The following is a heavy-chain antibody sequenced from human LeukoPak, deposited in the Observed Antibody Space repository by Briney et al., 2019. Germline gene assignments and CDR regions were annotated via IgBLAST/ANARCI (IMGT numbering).Heavy chain of an antibody. Sequence: GGSLTLSCAAAGFTLSGSAVHWGRQASGKGLEWVGRINNDETAYGEPVKGRFTISRDDSQNTAYLQMNSLETEDTSLSYCTSRGDEHCDSSGGDLWGQGTLVTVSS. J-gene: IGHJ5*02. CDR1: GFTLSGSA. CDR3: TSRGDEHCDSSGGDL. D-gene: IGHD3-22*01. CDR2: INNDET. V-gene: IGHV3-73*01.